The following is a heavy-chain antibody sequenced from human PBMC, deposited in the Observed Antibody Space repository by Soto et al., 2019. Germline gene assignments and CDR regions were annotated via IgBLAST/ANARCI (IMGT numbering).Heavy chain of an antibody. CDR2: ISAYNGNT. CDR3: ARDIPPQWLATFAFDI. Sequence: ASVKVSCKASGYTFTSCGISWVRQAPGQGLEWMGWISAYNGNTNYAQKLQGRVTMTTDTSTSTAYMELRSLRSDDTAVYYCARDIPPQWLATFAFDIWGQGTMVTVSS. J-gene: IGHJ3*02. CDR1: GYTFTSCG. V-gene: IGHV1-18*01. D-gene: IGHD6-19*01.